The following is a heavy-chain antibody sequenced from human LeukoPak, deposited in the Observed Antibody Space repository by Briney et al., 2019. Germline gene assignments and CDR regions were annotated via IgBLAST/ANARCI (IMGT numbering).Heavy chain of an antibody. CDR1: GFTFSSYW. Sequence: PEGSLRLSCAASGFTFSSYWMSWVRQAPGRGLQWVASIRQDGSEIYYVDSVKGRFSISRDNDKNSLSLQMNSLRAEDTAVYYCARGHSGRWFWWFGAWGQGTLVTVSS. CDR3: ARGHSGRWFWWFGA. V-gene: IGHV3-7*04. D-gene: IGHD1-26*01. CDR2: IRQDGSEI. J-gene: IGHJ5*02.